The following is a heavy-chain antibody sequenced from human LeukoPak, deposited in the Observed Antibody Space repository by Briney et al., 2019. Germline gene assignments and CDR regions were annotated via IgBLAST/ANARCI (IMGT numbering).Heavy chain of an antibody. V-gene: IGHV1-46*01. Sequence: ASVKVSCKASGYTFTSYYMHWVRQAPGQGLEWMGIINPSGGSTSYAQKFQGRVAMTRDTSTSTVYMELSSLRSEDTAVYYCASSIAAPSAFDYWGQGTLVTVSS. CDR1: GYTFTSYY. D-gene: IGHD6-6*01. CDR3: ASSIAAPSAFDY. CDR2: INPSGGST. J-gene: IGHJ4*02.